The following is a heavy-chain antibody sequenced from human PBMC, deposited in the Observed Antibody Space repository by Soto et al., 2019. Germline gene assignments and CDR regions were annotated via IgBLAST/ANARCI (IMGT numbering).Heavy chain of an antibody. J-gene: IGHJ5*02. Sequence: EVQLLESGGGLVQPGGALRLACAASGFTFSSYAMSWVRQAPGKGREWVSAISGSGGSTYYADSVKGRFTISRDNSKNTLYMQMNSLRAEDTAIYYCAKDSRGYDFCRYFAPWGQGTLVTVSS. V-gene: IGHV3-23*01. CDR1: GFTFSSYA. D-gene: IGHD3-3*01. CDR2: ISGSGGST. CDR3: AKDSRGYDFCRYFAP.